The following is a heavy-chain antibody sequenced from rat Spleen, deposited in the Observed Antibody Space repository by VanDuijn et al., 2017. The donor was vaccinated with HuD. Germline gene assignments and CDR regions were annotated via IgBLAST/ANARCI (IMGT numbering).Heavy chain of an antibody. V-gene: IGHV2-63*01. CDR2: MWYDGDT. CDR3: TREEGYYYSSPYWYFDF. CDR1: GFSLTSYS. D-gene: IGHD1-2*01. J-gene: IGHJ1*01. Sequence: QVQLKESGPGLVQPSETLSLTCTVSGFSLTSYSVSWVRQPSGKGPEWMGRMWYDGDTAYNSALKSRLSISRDTSKNQVFLKMNSLQTDDTGTYYCTREEGYYYSSPYWYFDFWGPGTMVTVSS.